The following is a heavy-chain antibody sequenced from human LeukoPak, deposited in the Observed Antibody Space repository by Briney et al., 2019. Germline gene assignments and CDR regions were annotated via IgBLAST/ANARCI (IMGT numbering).Heavy chain of an antibody. CDR3: ARVVIVVVITDPGWYFDY. CDR2: IYYSGST. Sequence: KPSETLSLTCTVSGGSISSSSYYWGWIRQPPGKGLEWIGSIYYSGSTYYNPSLKSRVTISVDTSKNQFSLKLSSVTAADTAVYYCARVVIVVVITDPGWYFDYWGQGTLVTVSS. D-gene: IGHD3-22*01. V-gene: IGHV4-39*07. CDR1: GGSISSSSYY. J-gene: IGHJ4*02.